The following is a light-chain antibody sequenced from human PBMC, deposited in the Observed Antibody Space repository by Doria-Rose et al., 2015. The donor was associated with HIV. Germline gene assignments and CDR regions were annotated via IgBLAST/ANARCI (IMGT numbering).Light chain of an antibody. CDR2: RAS. J-gene: IGKJ2*01. Sequence: TQSPATLSASPGERATLSCRASQGIGSDLAWYQQKPGQAPRLLIYRASIRATGIPPRFTGGGSGTEFTLTISSLQSEDFAVHFCQQYSQWPPYTSGQGTKLEVK. V-gene: IGKV3-15*01. CDR1: QGIGSD. CDR3: QQYSQWPPYT.